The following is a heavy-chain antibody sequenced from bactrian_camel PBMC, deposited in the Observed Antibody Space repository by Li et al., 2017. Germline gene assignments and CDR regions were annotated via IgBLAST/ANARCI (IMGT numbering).Heavy chain of an antibody. Sequence: QVQLVESGGGSVQAGGSLRLSCAGSAIIFRGYCVAWFRQAPGKEREGVAGIGSDGGSRYADSVKGRFTISRDDAKNTLLLQMNSLEFGDTAMYYCAAAAHTYCSAGHESVYYWGQGTQVTVS. D-gene: IGHD2*01. CDR1: AIIFRGYC. V-gene: IGHV3S55*01. J-gene: IGHJ4*01. CDR3: AAAAHTYCSAGHESVYY. CDR2: IGSDGGS.